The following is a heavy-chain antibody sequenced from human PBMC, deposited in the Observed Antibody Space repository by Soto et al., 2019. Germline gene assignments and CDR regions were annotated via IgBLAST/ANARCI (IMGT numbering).Heavy chain of an antibody. J-gene: IGHJ6*01. D-gene: IGHD2-21*02. CDR3: PRARTSPFWGGDWPNLGYYGRDV. Sequence: GESLKISCKASGYTFTSYGISWVRQAPGQGLEWMGWISAYNGNTNYAQKLQGRVTMTTDTSTSTAYMELRSLRSDDTAVYYCPRARTSPFWGGDWPNLGYYGRDVCEKGTT. CDR2: ISAYNGNT. V-gene: IGHV1-18*04. CDR1: GYTFTSYG.